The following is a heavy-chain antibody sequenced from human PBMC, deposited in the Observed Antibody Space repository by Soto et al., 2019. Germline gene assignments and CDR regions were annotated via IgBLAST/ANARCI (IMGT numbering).Heavy chain of an antibody. CDR2: IYHSGST. CDR1: GGTISSGGYC. CDR3: ARARGVFGELTHAFDI. D-gene: IGHD3-16*01. J-gene: IGHJ4*03. Sequence: PSGSLSLTCAASGGTISSGGYCWRWIRQPPGKGLEWIGYIYHSGSTYYNPSLKSRVTISVDRSKNQFSLKLSSVTAADTAVYYCARARGVFGELTHAFDIWGQGTLVTVSS. V-gene: IGHV4-30-2*01.